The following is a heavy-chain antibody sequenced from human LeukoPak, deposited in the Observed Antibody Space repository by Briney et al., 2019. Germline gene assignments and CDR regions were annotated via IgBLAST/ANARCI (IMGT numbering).Heavy chain of an antibody. CDR2: VSGSGDST. CDR1: GFTFRSYW. Sequence: GGSLRLSCAASGFTFRSYWIHWVRQAPGKGLEWVSGVSGSGDSTYHADPVKGRFSISRDNSKNTLYLQMNSLRAEDTAVYYCAKGDSSGYYLGYWYFDLWGRGTLVTVSS. D-gene: IGHD3-22*01. J-gene: IGHJ2*01. V-gene: IGHV3-23*01. CDR3: AKGDSSGYYLGYWYFDL.